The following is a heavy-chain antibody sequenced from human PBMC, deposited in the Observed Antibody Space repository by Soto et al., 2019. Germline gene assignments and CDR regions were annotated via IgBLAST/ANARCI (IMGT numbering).Heavy chain of an antibody. Sequence: SETLSLTCAVYGGSFSAYYWSLIRQPPGNGLEWIGEINHSGSTNYNPSLKSRVTISVDTSMNQFSLKLSSVTAADTAVYYCARTRYYGSGSYYPRAYYYYYGMDVCGQGTTVT. D-gene: IGHD3-10*01. CDR1: GGSFSAYY. CDR2: INHSGST. CDR3: ARTRYYGSGSYYPRAYYYYYGMDV. V-gene: IGHV4-34*01. J-gene: IGHJ6*02.